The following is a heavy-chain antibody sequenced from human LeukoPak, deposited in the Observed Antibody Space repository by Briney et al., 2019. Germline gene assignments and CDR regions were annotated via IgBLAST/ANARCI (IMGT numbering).Heavy chain of an antibody. Sequence: PSETLSPTCTVSGGSISSYYWSWIRQPAGKGLEWIGRIYTSGSTNYNPSLKSRVTMSVDTSKNQFSLKLSSVTAADTAVYYCARTIRIAVAGTTRGRAFDIWGQGTMVTVSS. V-gene: IGHV4-4*07. J-gene: IGHJ3*02. CDR2: IYTSGST. CDR3: ARTIRIAVAGTTRGRAFDI. D-gene: IGHD6-19*01. CDR1: GGSISSYY.